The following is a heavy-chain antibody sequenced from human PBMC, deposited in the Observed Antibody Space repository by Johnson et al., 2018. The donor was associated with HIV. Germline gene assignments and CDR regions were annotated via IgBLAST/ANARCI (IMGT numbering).Heavy chain of an antibody. CDR1: GFTFSDYY. Sequence: QMQLVESGGGLVKPGGSLRLSCAASGFTFSDYYMSWIRQAPGKGLEWVSYISSSGSTIYYADSVKGRFTISRDNAKNSLYLQMNSLKTEDTAVYYCTTAGGRDTIFGVANDAFDIWGQGTMVTVSS. D-gene: IGHD3-3*01. CDR3: TTAGGRDTIFGVANDAFDI. CDR2: ISSSGSTI. V-gene: IGHV3-11*01. J-gene: IGHJ3*02.